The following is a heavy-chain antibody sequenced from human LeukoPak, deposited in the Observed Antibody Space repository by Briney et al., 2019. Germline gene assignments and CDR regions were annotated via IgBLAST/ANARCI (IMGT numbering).Heavy chain of an antibody. J-gene: IGHJ3*02. CDR2: ISGSDGST. D-gene: IGHD3-10*01. V-gene: IGHV3-23*01. CDR3: AKELFMVRGVIAYDAFDI. CDR1: GFTFSSYA. Sequence: GGSLRLSCAASGFTFSSYAMNWVRQAPGKGLEWVSAISGSDGSTYYADSVKGRFTISRDNSKNTLYLQMNSLRAEDTAVYYCAKELFMVRGVIAYDAFDIWGQGTMVTVSS.